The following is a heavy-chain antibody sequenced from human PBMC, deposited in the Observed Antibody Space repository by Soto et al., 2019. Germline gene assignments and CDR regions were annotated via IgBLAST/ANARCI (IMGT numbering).Heavy chain of an antibody. Sequence: EVQLLESGGGLVQPGGSLRLSCTASGFTFTNYAMSWVRQAPGKGLEWVSNISGNGGAKYYADSVKGRFTISRDKSKNTLYLQMNSLRAEDTAIYYCAKENTGFGELIRWGQGALVTVSS. CDR2: ISGNGGAK. D-gene: IGHD3-10*01. V-gene: IGHV3-23*01. J-gene: IGHJ4*02. CDR3: AKENTGFGELIR. CDR1: GFTFTNYA.